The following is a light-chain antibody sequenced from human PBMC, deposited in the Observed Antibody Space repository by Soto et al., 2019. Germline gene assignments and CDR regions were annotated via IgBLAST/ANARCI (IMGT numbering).Light chain of an antibody. CDR2: AAS. V-gene: IGKV1-39*01. J-gene: IGKJ1*01. Sequence: QLTQSPSSLSASVGARVIITCRASQSVSRSLNWYQQKAGQAPKLLIYAASTVHSGVPSRFSGSGSGTEFTLIISSLQPEDVAAYYCQQNAITPPWTFGQGTKVDVK. CDR1: QSVSRS. CDR3: QQNAITPPWT.